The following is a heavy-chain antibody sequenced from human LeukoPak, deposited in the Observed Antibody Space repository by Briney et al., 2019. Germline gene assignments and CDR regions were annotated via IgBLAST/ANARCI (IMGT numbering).Heavy chain of an antibody. CDR1: GGSISSTSYY. Sequence: SETLSLTCTVSGGSISSTSYYWSWIRQPAGKGLEWIGRIYTSGSTNYNPSLKSRVTMSVDTSKNQFSLKLSSVTAADTAVYYCARGIYCSSTSCYLSAPFFGVYDAFDIWGQGTMVTVSS. D-gene: IGHD2-2*01. J-gene: IGHJ3*02. V-gene: IGHV4-61*02. CDR2: IYTSGST. CDR3: ARGIYCSSTSCYLSAPFFGVYDAFDI.